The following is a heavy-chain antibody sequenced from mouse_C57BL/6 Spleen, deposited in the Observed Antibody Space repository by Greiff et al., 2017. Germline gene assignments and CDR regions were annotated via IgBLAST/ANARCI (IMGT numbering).Heavy chain of an antibody. Sequence: QVQLQQPGTELVKPGASVKLSCKASCFTFPSYWLHWVKQRPGQGREWIGNINPCNGRTKYNAKFKGQANLTVDKSSSPAYMQLSSLTSEDSAVYYCARFGCYAAFAYWGQGTLVTVSA. CDR3: ARFGCYAAFAY. J-gene: IGHJ3*01. D-gene: IGHD1-1*02. CDR1: CFTFPSYW. CDR2: INPCNGRT. V-gene: IGHV1-53*01.